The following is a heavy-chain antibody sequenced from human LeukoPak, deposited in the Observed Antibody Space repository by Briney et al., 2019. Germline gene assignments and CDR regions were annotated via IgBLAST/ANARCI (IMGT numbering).Heavy chain of an antibody. D-gene: IGHD6-13*01. Sequence: GRSLRLSCAASGFTFSNYWMHWVRQAPGKGLVWVSRINSDGSSRNYEDSVKGRFTISRDNAKNTLYLQMNSLRAEDTAVYYCASASSHRIAAGGDYWGQGTLVTVSS. CDR2: INSDGSSR. CDR1: GFTFSNYW. J-gene: IGHJ4*02. V-gene: IGHV3-74*01. CDR3: ASASSHRIAAGGDY.